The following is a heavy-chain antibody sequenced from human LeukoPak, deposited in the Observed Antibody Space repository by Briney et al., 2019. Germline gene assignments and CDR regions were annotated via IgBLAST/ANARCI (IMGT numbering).Heavy chain of an antibody. Sequence: GGSLRLSCAASGFTFNNYAMSWVRQAPGKGLEWVSVISESGDTAHYADSVRGRFSSSRDNSKNALYLQMISLRAEDTAVYYCATDYDSGGFYSHFDNWGQGTLVTVSS. J-gene: IGHJ4*02. D-gene: IGHD3-22*01. CDR2: ISESGDTA. CDR1: GFTFNNYA. V-gene: IGHV3-23*01. CDR3: ATDYDSGGFYSHFDN.